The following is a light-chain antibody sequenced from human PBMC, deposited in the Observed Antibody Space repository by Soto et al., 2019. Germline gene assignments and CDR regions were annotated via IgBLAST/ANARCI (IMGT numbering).Light chain of an antibody. CDR3: QQYGSSPYP. V-gene: IGKV3-20*01. Sequence: EIALTQSPGTRSLSPGERATLSCRASQSVSANFVAWYQQKPGQPPRLFIFAASGRAAGIPDRFSGSGSGTDFTLTICRREPEDCAVYYCQQYGSSPYPVAQGTKLEI. J-gene: IGKJ2*01. CDR1: QSVSANF. CDR2: AAS.